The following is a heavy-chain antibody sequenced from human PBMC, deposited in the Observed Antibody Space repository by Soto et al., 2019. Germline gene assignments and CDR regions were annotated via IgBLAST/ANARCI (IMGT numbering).Heavy chain of an antibody. CDR1: GYTFSTHG. D-gene: IGHD2-15*01. J-gene: IGHJ5*02. V-gene: IGHV1-18*01. CDR3: ARDLGYCRSGTCSREWFDP. CDR2: VRGDNGHR. Sequence: QVQLVQSGAEVKKPGASVKVSCKASGYTFSTHGISWVRQVPGQGLEWMGWVRGDNGHRNYAQSLQGRVTMTTDTSPNTAYMELRSLRSDDTAVYYCARDLGYCRSGTCSREWFDPWGQGTLVTVSS.